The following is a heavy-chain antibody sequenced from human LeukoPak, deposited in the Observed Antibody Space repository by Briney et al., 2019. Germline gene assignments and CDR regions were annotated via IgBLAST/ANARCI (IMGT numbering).Heavy chain of an antibody. Sequence: SETLSLTCTVSGGSISSYYWSWIRQPPGKGLEWIGYIFYSGSTNYNPSLKSRVTISVYTSKNQFSLKLSSVTAADTAVYYCARLKYYYDSSGYRAEYFQHWGQGTLVTVSS. CDR3: ARLKYYYDSSGYRAEYFQH. CDR1: GGSISSYY. CDR2: IFYSGST. D-gene: IGHD3-22*01. V-gene: IGHV4-59*01. J-gene: IGHJ1*01.